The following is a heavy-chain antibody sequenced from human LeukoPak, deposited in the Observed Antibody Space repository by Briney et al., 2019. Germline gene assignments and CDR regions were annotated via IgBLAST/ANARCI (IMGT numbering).Heavy chain of an antibody. V-gene: IGHV1-18*01. J-gene: IGHJ4*02. D-gene: IGHD6-19*01. CDR2: ISGYNGNT. Sequence: ASVKVSCKASGYTFTSYGISWVRQAPGKGLEWMGWISGYNGNTNYAQKLQGRVTMITDTSTSTVYMELRSLRSDDTAVYYCARDLKMGYSSGRYSWGTGSSNDYWGQGTLVTVSS. CDR3: ARDLKMGYSSGRYSWGTGSSNDY. CDR1: GYTFTSYG.